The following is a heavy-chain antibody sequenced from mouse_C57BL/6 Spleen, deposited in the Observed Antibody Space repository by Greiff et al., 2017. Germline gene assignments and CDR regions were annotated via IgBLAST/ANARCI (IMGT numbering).Heavy chain of an antibody. CDR3: ASKLPMDYAMDY. D-gene: IGHD5-5*01. CDR1: GFNIKDYY. J-gene: IGHJ4*01. CDR2: IDPEDGET. Sequence: EVQLQQSGAELVKPGASVKLSCTASGFNIKDYYMHWVKQRTEQGLEWIGRIDPEDGETKYASKFQGKATITADTSSNTAYLQLSSLTSEDTTVYYCASKLPMDYAMDYWGQGTSVTVSS. V-gene: IGHV14-2*01.